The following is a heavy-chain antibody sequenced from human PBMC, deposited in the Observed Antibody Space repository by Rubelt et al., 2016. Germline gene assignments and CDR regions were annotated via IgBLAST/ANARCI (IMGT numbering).Heavy chain of an antibody. CDR1: GFTFSSYA. CDR3: ARVGIAVAGDNYYYYMDV. Sequence: EVQLVESGGGLVQPGGSLRLSCAASGFTFSSYAMHWVRQAPGKGLEYVSAISSNGGSTYYANSVKGRFTISGDNSKNTLYLQMGSLRAEDMAVYYCARVGIAVAGDNYYYYMDVWGKGTTVTVSS. V-gene: IGHV3-64*01. CDR2: ISSNGGST. J-gene: IGHJ6*03. D-gene: IGHD6-19*01.